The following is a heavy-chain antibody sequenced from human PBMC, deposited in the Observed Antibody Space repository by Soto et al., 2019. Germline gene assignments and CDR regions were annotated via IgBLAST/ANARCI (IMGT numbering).Heavy chain of an antibody. V-gene: IGHV4-31*02. Sequence: HPGKGLEWIGYISHSGSTYYTPSLKSRVIISADTSKNQFSLNLTSVTAADTFFFQAEDGIRYGRSVSAFLLNRSSDL. CDR2: ISHSGST. CDR3: EDGIRYGRSVSAFLLNRSSDL. J-gene: IGHJ2*01. D-gene: IGHD3-9*01.